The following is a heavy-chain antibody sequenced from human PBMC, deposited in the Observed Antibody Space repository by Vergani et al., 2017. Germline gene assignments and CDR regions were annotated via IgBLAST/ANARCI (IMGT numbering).Heavy chain of an antibody. CDR2: ISGSGGST. V-gene: IGHV3-23*01. CDR3: AKDRSPGARRITMIVVVITGAFDI. CDR1: GFTFSSYA. D-gene: IGHD3-22*01. J-gene: IGHJ3*02. Sequence: EVQLLESGGGLVQPGGSLRLSCAASGFTFSSYAMSWVRQAPGKGLEWVSAISGSGGSTYYADSVKGRFPISRDNSKNTLYLQMNSLRAEDTAVYYCAKDRSPGARRITMIVVVITGAFDIWGQGTMVTVSS.